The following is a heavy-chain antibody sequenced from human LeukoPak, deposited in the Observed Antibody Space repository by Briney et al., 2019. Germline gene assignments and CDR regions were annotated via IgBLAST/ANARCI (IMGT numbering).Heavy chain of an antibody. CDR3: AKEEGRYCSGVSCNEGVIY. CDR2: ISSSGSLM. Sequence: GGSLRLSCAASGFSFSDYHMSWIRQAPGKGLEWVSYISSSGSLMYYADSVKGRFTISRDNSKNTLHLQMNSLRAEDTAVYYCAKEEGRYCSGVSCNEGVIYWGQGTLVSVSS. CDR1: GFSFSDYH. D-gene: IGHD2-15*01. V-gene: IGHV3-11*04. J-gene: IGHJ4*02.